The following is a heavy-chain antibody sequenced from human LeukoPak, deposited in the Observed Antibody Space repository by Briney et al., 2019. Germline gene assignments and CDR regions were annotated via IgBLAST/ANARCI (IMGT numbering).Heavy chain of an antibody. V-gene: IGHV1-46*01. CDR3: ARDGPYDSSGYYEGY. D-gene: IGHD3-22*01. CDR2: INPSGGST. Sequence: ASVEVSCKASGYTFTSYDMHWVRQAPGQGLEWMGIINPSGGSTSYAQKFQGRVTMTRDTSTSTVYMELSSLRSEDTAVYYCARDGPYDSSGYYEGYWGQGTLVTVSS. J-gene: IGHJ4*02. CDR1: GYTFTSYD.